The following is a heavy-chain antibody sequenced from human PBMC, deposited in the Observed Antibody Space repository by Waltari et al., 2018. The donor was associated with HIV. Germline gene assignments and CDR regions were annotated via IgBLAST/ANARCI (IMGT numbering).Heavy chain of an antibody. J-gene: IGHJ4*02. CDR1: EFPVSDYW. V-gene: IGHV3-7*01. CDR2: INQYGTEE. D-gene: IGHD6-25*01. CDR3: ARGAASFDL. Sequence: EVYLVESGGGLVQPGESLTLSCAASEFPVSDYWMTWVRQGPGKGLEWVANINQYGTEEFYVDSVKGRFTIYRDNARNSLYLEMTNLRADDTAVYYCARGAASFDLWGQGTLVTVSS.